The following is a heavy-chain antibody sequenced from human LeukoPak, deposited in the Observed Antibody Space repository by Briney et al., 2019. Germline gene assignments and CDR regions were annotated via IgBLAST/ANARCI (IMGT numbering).Heavy chain of an antibody. CDR3: ARRYSNYFFDY. V-gene: IGHV4-34*01. CDR2: IYHSGST. J-gene: IGHJ4*02. Sequence: SETLSLTCAVYGGSFSGYYWSWIRQPPGKGLEWIGNIYHSGSTYYNASLKSRVTISVDTSKNQFPLKLSSVTAADTAVYYCARRYSNYFFDYWGQGTLVTVSS. CDR1: GGSFSGYY. D-gene: IGHD4-11*01.